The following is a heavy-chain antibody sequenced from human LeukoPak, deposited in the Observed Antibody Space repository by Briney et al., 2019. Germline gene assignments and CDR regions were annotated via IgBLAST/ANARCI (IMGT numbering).Heavy chain of an antibody. CDR1: GGSISSYY. Sequence: PSETLSLTCTVSGGSISSYYWSWIRQPPGKGLEWIGYIYYSGSTNYNPSLKSRVTISVDTSKNQFSLKLSSVTAADAAVYYCAREYRYYDSSGYSVVDAFDIWGQGTMVTVSS. V-gene: IGHV4-59*01. J-gene: IGHJ3*02. CDR3: AREYRYYDSSGYSVVDAFDI. D-gene: IGHD3-22*01. CDR2: IYYSGST.